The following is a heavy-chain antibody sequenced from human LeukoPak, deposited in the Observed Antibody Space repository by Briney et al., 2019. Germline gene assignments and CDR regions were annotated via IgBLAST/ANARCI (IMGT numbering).Heavy chain of an antibody. CDR2: INNNGGST. V-gene: IGHV3-64D*06. D-gene: IGHD3-3*01. CDR1: GFTFSSYS. Sequence: GGSLRLSCSASGFTFSSYSMDWVRQAPGKRPEYVSGINNNGGSTQYADSVKGRFTISRDNSKNTVYLQMSSLRPEDTAVYYCGKEKGGSSFFLWGRGT. CDR3: GKEKGGSSFFL. J-gene: IGHJ2*01.